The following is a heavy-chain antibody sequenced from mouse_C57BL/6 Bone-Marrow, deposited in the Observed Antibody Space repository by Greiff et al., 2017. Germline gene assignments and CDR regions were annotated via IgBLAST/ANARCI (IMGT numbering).Heavy chain of an antibody. J-gene: IGHJ2*01. CDR1: GFTFSDYY. CDR3: ARHGGYYAFDY. V-gene: IGHV5-12*01. Sequence: EVMLVESGGGLVQPGGSLKLSCAASGFTFSDYYMYWVRQTPEQRLEWVAYISNGGGSTYYPDTVKGRFTISRDNAKNTLYLQMSRLKSEDTAMDYCARHGGYYAFDYWGQGTTLTVSS. D-gene: IGHD2-3*01. CDR2: ISNGGGST.